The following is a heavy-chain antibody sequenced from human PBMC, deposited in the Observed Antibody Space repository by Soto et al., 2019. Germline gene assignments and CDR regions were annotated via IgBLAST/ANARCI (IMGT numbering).Heavy chain of an antibody. CDR3: ARGGHYRTGALDS. D-gene: IGHD3-3*01. J-gene: IGHJ3*02. Sequence: QVQLQQSGPGLVKPSGTLSLTCFVSGDSINNTYWWSWVRQAPGKGLEWIGEIYHTGGRSYMPSLRGRITLSVDRSENQFSLRLTSVTAADTALYYCARGGHYRTGALDSWGQGTKVTVSS. V-gene: IGHV4-4*02. CDR1: GDSINNTYW. CDR2: IYHTGGR.